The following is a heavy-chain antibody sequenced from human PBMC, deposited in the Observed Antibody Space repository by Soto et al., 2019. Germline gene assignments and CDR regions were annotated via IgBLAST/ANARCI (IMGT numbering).Heavy chain of an antibody. V-gene: IGHV4-34*01. CDR3: ARVAVAGRGHRNYSYYYMDV. Sequence: SETLSLTCAVYGGSFSGYYWSWIRQPPGKGLEWIGDINHSGSTNYNPSLKSRVTISVDTSKNQFSLKLSSVTAADTAVYYCARVAVAGRGHRNYSYYYMDVWGKGTTVTVSS. D-gene: IGHD6-19*01. CDR2: INHSGST. CDR1: GGSFSGYY. J-gene: IGHJ6*03.